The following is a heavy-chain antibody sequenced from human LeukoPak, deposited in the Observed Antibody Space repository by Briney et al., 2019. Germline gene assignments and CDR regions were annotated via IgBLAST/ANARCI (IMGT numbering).Heavy chain of an antibody. Sequence: SQTLSLTCVISGDSVSSYSAACNWIRQSPSGGLEWLGRTYYRSKWYNDYAVSVKSRITIKPDTSKNQFLLQLNSVTPEDTAVYYCSREASHFDYWGQGTLVTVSS. J-gene: IGHJ4*02. CDR1: GDSVSSYSAA. V-gene: IGHV6-1*01. CDR2: TYYRSKWYN. CDR3: SREASHFDY.